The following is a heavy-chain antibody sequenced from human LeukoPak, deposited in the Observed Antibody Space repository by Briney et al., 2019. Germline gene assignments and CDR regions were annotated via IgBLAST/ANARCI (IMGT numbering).Heavy chain of an antibody. Sequence: GGSLRLSCAASGFTVSSNYMSWVRQAPGKGLEWVAVIWYDGSNKYYAGSVKGRFTISRDNSKNTLYLQMNSLRAEDTAVYYCARSVRGVIMAFDIWGQGTMVTVSS. J-gene: IGHJ3*02. CDR3: ARSVRGVIMAFDI. CDR1: GFTVSSNY. CDR2: IWYDGSNK. V-gene: IGHV3-33*08. D-gene: IGHD3-10*01.